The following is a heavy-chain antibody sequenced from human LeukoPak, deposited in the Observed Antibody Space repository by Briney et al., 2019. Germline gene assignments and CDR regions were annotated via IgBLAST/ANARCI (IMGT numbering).Heavy chain of an antibody. Sequence: GGSLRLSCAASGFTFSSYSMNWVRQAPGKGLEWVSSISGSSSYIYYADSVKGRFTISRDNAKNLLYLQMNSLRAEDTAVYYCVGFGVVIPNWFDPWGQGTLVTVSS. CDR3: VGFGVVIPNWFDP. CDR2: ISGSSSYI. CDR1: GFTFSSYS. V-gene: IGHV3-21*01. J-gene: IGHJ5*02. D-gene: IGHD3-3*01.